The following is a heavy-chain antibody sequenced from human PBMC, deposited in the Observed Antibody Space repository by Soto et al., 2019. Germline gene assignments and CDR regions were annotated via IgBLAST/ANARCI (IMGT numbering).Heavy chain of an antibody. CDR3: ARDRGRSCIGGICPFDY. V-gene: IGHV3-33*01. D-gene: IGHD2-15*01. CDR2: IWYDGSSK. Sequence: PGGSLRLSCAASGFTFSSYGMHWVRQAPGKGLEWVAVIWYDGSSKFYADSVKGRFTISRDNSKNTLYLQMNSLRADDTAVYYCARDRGRSCIGGICPFDYWGQGTLVTVSS. CDR1: GFTFSSYG. J-gene: IGHJ4*02.